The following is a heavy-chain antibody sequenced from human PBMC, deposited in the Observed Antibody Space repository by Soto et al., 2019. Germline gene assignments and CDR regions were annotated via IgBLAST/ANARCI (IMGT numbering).Heavy chain of an antibody. D-gene: IGHD3-22*01. CDR3: TTDHYRTKIEVRFDY. CDR1: DVACSNAW. V-gene: IGHV3-15*07. J-gene: IGHJ4*01. Sequence: RDSCGGGDVACSNAWRNRVRNVPGKGLEWVGRIKSKALGGTTDFAAPVRGRFAITRDDSRNVAYMQMNSLYTEDTAVYFFTTDHYRTKIEVRFDYRGHGTPVPGSS. CDR2: IKSKALGGTT.